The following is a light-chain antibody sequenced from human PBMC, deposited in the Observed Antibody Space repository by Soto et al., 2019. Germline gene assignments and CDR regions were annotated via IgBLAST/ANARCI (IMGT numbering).Light chain of an antibody. CDR3: QQSYSTPPFG. J-gene: IGKJ3*01. V-gene: IGKV1-39*01. Sequence: DIPMTQSPSSLSASVGDRVTITCRASQSISSYLNWYQQKPGKAPKLLIYAASSLQSGVPSRFSGSGSGTDFTLTISSLQPEDFATYYCQQSYSTPPFGFGPGTKVDIK. CDR2: AAS. CDR1: QSISSY.